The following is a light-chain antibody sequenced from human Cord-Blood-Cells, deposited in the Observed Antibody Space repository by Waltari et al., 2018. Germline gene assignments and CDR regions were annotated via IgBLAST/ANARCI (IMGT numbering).Light chain of an antibody. CDR1: QSVLYSTNNKNY. CDR2: WAS. CDR3: QQYYSTPPYT. V-gene: IGKV4-1*01. J-gene: IGKJ2*01. Sequence: DIVMTHSPDPLAVPLPERATLNCKSRQSVLYSTNNKNYLAWYQQKPGQPPKLLIYWASTRESGVPDRLSGSGSGTDFTLTISSLQAEDVAVYYCQQYYSTPPYTFGQGTKLEIK.